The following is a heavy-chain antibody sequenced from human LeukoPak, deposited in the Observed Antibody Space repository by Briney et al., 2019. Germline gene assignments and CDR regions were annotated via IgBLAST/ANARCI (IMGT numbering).Heavy chain of an antibody. CDR3: ARRSSGSPPYYFDY. D-gene: IGHD1-26*01. CDR2: INERGSST. CDR1: GFTFSNSW. J-gene: IGHJ4*02. V-gene: IGHV3-74*01. Sequence: GGSLRLSCAASGFTFSNSWLHWVRQAPGKGLVWVSRINERGSSTSYADSVKGRFTISRDNAKNTLYLQMNSLRAEDTAVYYCARRSSGSPPYYFDYWGQGTLVTVSS.